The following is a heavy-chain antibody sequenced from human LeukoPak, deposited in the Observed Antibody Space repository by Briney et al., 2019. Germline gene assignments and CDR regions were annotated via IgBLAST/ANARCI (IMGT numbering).Heavy chain of an antibody. V-gene: IGHV4-39*01. D-gene: IGHD2-21*01. CDR2: ISNSGRT. J-gene: IGHJ4*02. Sequence: SETLSLTCTVSGGSINTNSYYWAWIRQHPGKGLEWLGTISNSGRTYYNPSLKSRVTISLDTTKNQFSLNLSYVTATDTAVYYCTRNSGTSSLDYWGRGTLVTVSS. CDR3: TRNSGTSSLDY. CDR1: GGSINTNSYY.